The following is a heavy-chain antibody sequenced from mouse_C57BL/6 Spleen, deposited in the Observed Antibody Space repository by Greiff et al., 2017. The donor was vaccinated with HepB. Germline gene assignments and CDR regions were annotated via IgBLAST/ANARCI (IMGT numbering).Heavy chain of an antibody. D-gene: IGHD2-1*01. CDR2: ISDGGSYT. Sequence: EVKLVESGGGLVKPGGSLKLSCAASGFTFSSYAMSWVRQTPEKRLEWVATISDGGSYTYYPDNVKGRFTISRDNAKNNLYLQMSHLRSEDTAMYYCARDYYGNYGYFDYWGQGTTLTVSS. J-gene: IGHJ2*01. V-gene: IGHV5-4*01. CDR1: GFTFSSYA. CDR3: ARDYYGNYGYFDY.